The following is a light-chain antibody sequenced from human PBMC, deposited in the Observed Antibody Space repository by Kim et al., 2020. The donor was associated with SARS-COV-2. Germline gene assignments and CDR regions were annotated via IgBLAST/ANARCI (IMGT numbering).Light chain of an antibody. CDR2: DAS. V-gene: IGKV1-33*01. J-gene: IGKJ5*01. CDR1: QDITNY. CDR3: QQYANLIT. Sequence: SVSVGDRVTITCQATQDITNYLNWYQQKPGKAPKLLLFDASKLETGVPSRFSGSGSGTDFTFTISSLQPEDIATYYCQQYANLITFGQGTRLEIK.